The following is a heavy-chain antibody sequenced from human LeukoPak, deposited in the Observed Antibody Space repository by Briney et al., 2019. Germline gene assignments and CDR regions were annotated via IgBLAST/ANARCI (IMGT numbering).Heavy chain of an antibody. CDR2: ISSSGSTI. V-gene: IGHV3-48*03. Sequence: GGSLRLSCAASGFTFSSYEMNWVRQAPGKGLEWVSYISSSGSTIYYADSLKGRFTISRDNAKNSLYLQMNSLRAEDTAVYYCARATAMVNLGYWGQGTLVTVSS. J-gene: IGHJ4*02. CDR1: GFTFSSYE. CDR3: ARATAMVNLGY. D-gene: IGHD5-18*01.